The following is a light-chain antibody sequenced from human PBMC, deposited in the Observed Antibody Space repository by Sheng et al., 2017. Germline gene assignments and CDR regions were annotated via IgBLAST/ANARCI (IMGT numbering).Light chain of an antibody. Sequence: DIQMTQSPSSLSASIGDRVTITCQASQDISNSLNWYQQKPGKAPKLLIFDASTLESGVPSRFSGSGSGTHFTLTISSLQPEDVGTYYXQRYDNLRSITFGQGTRLEIK. V-gene: IGKV1-33*01. CDR2: DAS. CDR3: QRYDNLRSIT. CDR1: QDISNS. J-gene: IGKJ5*01.